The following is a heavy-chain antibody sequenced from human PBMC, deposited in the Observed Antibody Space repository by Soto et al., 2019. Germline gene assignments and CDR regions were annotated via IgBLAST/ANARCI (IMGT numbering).Heavy chain of an antibody. V-gene: IGHV3-23*01. J-gene: IGHJ4*02. CDR2: ISGSGGST. D-gene: IGHD4-17*01. Sequence: GGSLRLSCAASGFTFSSYAMSWVRQAPGKGLEWVSAISGSGGSTYYPDSVKGRFTISGDNSKNTLYLQMNSLRAEDTAVYYCAKESTIYGDRNDYWGQGTLVTVSS. CDR1: GFTFSSYA. CDR3: AKESTIYGDRNDY.